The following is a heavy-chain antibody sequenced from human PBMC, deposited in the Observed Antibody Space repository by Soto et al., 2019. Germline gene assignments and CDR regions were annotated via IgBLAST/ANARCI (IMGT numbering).Heavy chain of an antibody. CDR3: AREFWSGPFDY. Sequence: QVQLVESGGGVVQPGRSLRLSCAASGFTFSSYGMHWVRQAPGKGLEWVAVIWDDGSNKNYADSVKGRFTISRDNSKNTLYLQMNSLRAEDTAVYDCAREFWSGPFDYWGQGTLVTVSS. J-gene: IGHJ4*02. D-gene: IGHD3-3*01. V-gene: IGHV3-33*01. CDR2: IWDDGSNK. CDR1: GFTFSSYG.